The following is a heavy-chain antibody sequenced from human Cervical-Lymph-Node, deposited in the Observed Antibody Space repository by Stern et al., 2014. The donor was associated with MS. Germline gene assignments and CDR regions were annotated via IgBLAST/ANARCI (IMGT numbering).Heavy chain of an antibody. Sequence: MQLVESGGGVVQPGRSLRPSCATSGFTFSTYGMHWVRQVPGKALEWVAVIYFDGIEKQYADALKGRFTISRDNSNNMLYLDINTLRTEDTAVYYCAREGDIVEELNIVFHYAMDVWGQGTTVIVSS. CDR3: AREGDIVEELNIVFHYAMDV. CDR2: IYFDGIEK. V-gene: IGHV3-33*01. CDR1: GFTFSTYG. J-gene: IGHJ6*02. D-gene: IGHD2-21*01.